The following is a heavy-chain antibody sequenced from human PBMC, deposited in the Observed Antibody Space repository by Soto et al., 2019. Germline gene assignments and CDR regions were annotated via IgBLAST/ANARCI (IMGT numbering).Heavy chain of an antibody. D-gene: IGHD3-10*01. CDR2: TYYSGST. Sequence: WTWIRQQPGKGLEWIGYTYYSGSTYYNPSRKSRLTISVDTSKNQFSLRLSSVTAADTAVYYCAREEAGAFDIWGQGTMVTVSS. CDR3: AREEAGAFDI. V-gene: IGHV4-31*02. J-gene: IGHJ3*02.